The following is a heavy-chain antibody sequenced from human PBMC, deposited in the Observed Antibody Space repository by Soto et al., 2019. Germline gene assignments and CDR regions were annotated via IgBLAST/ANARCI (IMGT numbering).Heavy chain of an antibody. CDR3: AKLKLNDTSPCAFDI. J-gene: IGHJ3*02. CDR2: ISGSGGST. Sequence: EVQLLESGGGLVQPGGSLRLSCAASGFTFSSYAMSWVRQAPGKGLEWVSAISGSGGSTYYADSVKGRFTISRDNSKNTLYRQMNRLRAEDTGVYYCAKLKLNDTSPCAFDIWGQGTKVTVSS. CDR1: GFTFSSYA. V-gene: IGHV3-23*01. D-gene: IGHD1-1*01.